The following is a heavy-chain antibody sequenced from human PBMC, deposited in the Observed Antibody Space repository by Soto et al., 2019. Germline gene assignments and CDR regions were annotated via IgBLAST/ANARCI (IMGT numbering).Heavy chain of an antibody. CDR3: ASGADFWNGSRYYHYAYDLDV. Sequence: EVQLVESGGGLVQPAGSLTLSCAASGFNLSAHDMQWVRQVKGKGLEWVSALGVGGNTFESAYLKGRFTISRENAKNSMYVPMKSLRAADTAVYLSASGADFWNGSRYYHYAYDLDVWGHGTTVTVSS. CDR1: GFNLSAHD. V-gene: IGHV3-13*01. J-gene: IGHJ6*02. D-gene: IGHD3-3*01. CDR2: LGVGGNT.